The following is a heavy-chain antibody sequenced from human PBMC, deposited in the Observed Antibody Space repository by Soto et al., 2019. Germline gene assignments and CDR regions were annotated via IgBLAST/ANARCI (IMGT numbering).Heavy chain of an antibody. D-gene: IGHD1-7*01. V-gene: IGHV3-21*01. CDR3: TRSPRSITGTPTGGAQNDY. Sequence: GGSLRLSCAVAGFSFFSYTMTWVRQAPGKGLEWVSSISSDNKYIYYADSVKGRFTISRDNAKSSLFLQMNSLRADDTAVYYCTRSPRSITGTPTGGAQNDYWGQGALVTVSS. CDR2: ISSDNKYI. CDR1: GFSFFSYT. J-gene: IGHJ4*02.